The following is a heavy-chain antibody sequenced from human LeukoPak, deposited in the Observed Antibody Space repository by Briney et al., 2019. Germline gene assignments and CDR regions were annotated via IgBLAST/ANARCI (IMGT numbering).Heavy chain of an antibody. D-gene: IGHD3-10*01. Sequence: GGSLRLSCAASGFTFSSYWMSGVRHAPGKGLEGVANIKQDGREQYYVHSVKGRFTLSRDNAKNSLYLQMNSLRAEDTAVYYCARVHGSGSYEGNFDYWGQGTLVTVSS. V-gene: IGHV3-7*01. J-gene: IGHJ4*02. CDR1: GFTFSSYW. CDR2: IKQDGREQ. CDR3: ARVHGSGSYEGNFDY.